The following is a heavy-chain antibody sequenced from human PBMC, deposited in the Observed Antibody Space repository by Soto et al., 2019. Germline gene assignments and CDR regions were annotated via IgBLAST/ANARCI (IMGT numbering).Heavy chain of an antibody. Sequence: EVQLVESGGGVVRPGGSLRLSCVASGFTFDDYGMSWVRLAPGKGLEWVSGISWNGDSTCYSDSVKGRFTISRDNAKNSLSLQMNSLRAEDTAFSHCGRVGVNAVAWAEYYFDYWGQGTLVTVSS. CDR3: GRVGVNAVAWAEYYFDY. CDR2: ISWNGDST. D-gene: IGHD6-19*01. V-gene: IGHV3-20*01. CDR1: GFTFDDYG. J-gene: IGHJ4*02.